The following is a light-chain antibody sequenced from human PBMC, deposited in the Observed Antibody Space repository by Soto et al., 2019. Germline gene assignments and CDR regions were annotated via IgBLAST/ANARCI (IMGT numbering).Light chain of an antibody. CDR3: QHLNSYPHMT. CDR1: QSISNY. V-gene: IGKV1-39*01. Sequence: DIQMTQSPSSLSASVGDRVTITCRASQSISNYLNWYQRKPGKAPKLLIYAASTLHSGVPSRFSGSGSGTDFTLTISSLQPEDFATYYCQHLNSYPHMTFGPGTKVDIK. J-gene: IGKJ3*01. CDR2: AAS.